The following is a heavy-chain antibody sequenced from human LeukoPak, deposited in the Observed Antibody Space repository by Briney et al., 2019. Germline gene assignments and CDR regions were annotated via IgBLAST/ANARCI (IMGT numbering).Heavy chain of an antibody. CDR3: ARDRGDSSGYYHDY. CDR1: GYSFTGYY. D-gene: IGHD3-22*01. CDR2: INPNSGGT. J-gene: IGHJ4*02. Sequence: ASVKVSCKASGYSFTGYYMHWVRQAPGQGLEWMGWINPNSGGTNYAQKFQGRVTMTRDTSISTAYMELSRLRSDGTAAYYCARDRGDSSGYYHDYWGQGTLVTVSS. V-gene: IGHV1-2*02.